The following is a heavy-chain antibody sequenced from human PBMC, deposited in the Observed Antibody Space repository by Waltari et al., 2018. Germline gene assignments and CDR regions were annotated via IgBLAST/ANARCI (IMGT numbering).Heavy chain of an antibody. CDR2: ISWNGGSV. CDR1: GFTLDDYA. CDR3: AKGSAGYRGLYFDF. D-gene: IGHD5-18*01. Sequence: EMQLVESGGGLVQPGRSLRLSCVASGFTLDDYAIPWVRQAPGKGLEWVSGISWNGGSVTYADSVKGRFTISRDNAKNSLYLQMNSLRPEDTAFYYCAKGSAGYRGLYFDFWGQGILVTVSS. J-gene: IGHJ4*02. V-gene: IGHV3-9*01.